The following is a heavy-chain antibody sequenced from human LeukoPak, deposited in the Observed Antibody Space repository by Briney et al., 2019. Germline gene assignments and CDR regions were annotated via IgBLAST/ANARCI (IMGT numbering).Heavy chain of an antibody. D-gene: IGHD3-10*01. CDR3: ARSSMFRGVTVDY. J-gene: IGHJ4*02. CDR1: GGSINSSSYY. CDR2: IYHSGYT. V-gene: IGHV4-39*01. Sequence: SETLSLTCTVSGGSINSSSYYWGWIRQPQGEALEWIVSIYHSGYTYYNPSLKSRVTISVDTSKSQFSLKLSSVTAADTAAYYCARSSMFRGVTVDYWGQGTLVTVSS.